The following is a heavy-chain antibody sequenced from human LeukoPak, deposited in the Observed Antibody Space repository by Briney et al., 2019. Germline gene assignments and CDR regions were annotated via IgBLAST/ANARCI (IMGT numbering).Heavy chain of an antibody. CDR1: GYTFTGYY. V-gene: IGHV1-2*02. Sequence: ASVKVSCKASGYTFTGYYIHWVRQAPGQGLEWMGWINPNGGDTNYAQKFQGRVTMTRDTSISTVYMELSRLRSDDTAVYYCARQGSGYSPTYYYYMDVWGKGTTVTISS. J-gene: IGHJ6*03. D-gene: IGHD5-18*01. CDR3: ARQGSGYSPTYYYYMDV. CDR2: INPNGGDT.